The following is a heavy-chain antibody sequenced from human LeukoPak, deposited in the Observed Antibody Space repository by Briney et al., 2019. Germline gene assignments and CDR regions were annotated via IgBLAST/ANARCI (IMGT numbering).Heavy chain of an antibody. CDR1: GGSISSGSYY. D-gene: IGHD3-10*01. J-gene: IGHJ6*03. CDR2: IYYSGST. V-gene: IGHV4-61*01. Sequence: SETLSLTCTVSGGSISSGSYYWRWIRQPPGKGLEWIGYIYYSGSTNYNPSLKSRVTISVDTSKNQFSLKLSSVTAADTAVYYCARGGYYYGSGSYLYYYYMDVWGKGTTVTVSS. CDR3: ARGGYYYGSGSYLYYYYMDV.